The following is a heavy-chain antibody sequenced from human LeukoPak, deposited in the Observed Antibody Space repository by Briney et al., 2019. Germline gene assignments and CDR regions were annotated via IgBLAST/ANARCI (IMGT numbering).Heavy chain of an antibody. V-gene: IGHV3-23*01. D-gene: IGHD3-10*01. CDR3: AKDVESGRSADY. J-gene: IGHJ4*02. CDR2: ISGSGGGT. CDR1: GFTFSNYA. Sequence: GWSLRLSCAASGFTFSNYAMSWVRQAPGKWLQWVSTISGSGGGTYYADSVKGRFTLSRDNSMNTLYLQMNSLRAEDTAVYYCAKDVESGRSADYWGQGTLVTVSS.